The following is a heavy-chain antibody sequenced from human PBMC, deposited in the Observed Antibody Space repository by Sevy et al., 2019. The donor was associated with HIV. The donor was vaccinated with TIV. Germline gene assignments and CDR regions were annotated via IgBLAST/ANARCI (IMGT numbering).Heavy chain of an antibody. Sequence: GGSLRLSCAASGFTFSNYSMSWVRQPPGKGLEWVSTLPFGCSEKYYADSVKSHFTIPRDNSKSSKYLQMNNLRPEDTAVYYSAREGCTKPHDYWGQGTLVTVSS. CDR1: GFTFSNYS. D-gene: IGHD2-8*01. V-gene: IGHV3-23*01. CDR3: AREGCTKPHDY. CDR2: LPFGCSEK. J-gene: IGHJ4*02.